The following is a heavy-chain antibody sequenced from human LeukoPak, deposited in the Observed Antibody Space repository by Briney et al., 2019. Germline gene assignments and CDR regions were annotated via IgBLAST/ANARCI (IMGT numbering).Heavy chain of an antibody. J-gene: IGHJ4*02. CDR2: IYYSGST. V-gene: IGHV4-39*01. CDR3: AGVRGVTPFDY. CDR1: GGSIISSSYY. D-gene: IGHD3-10*01. Sequence: SETLSLTCTVPGGSIISSSYYWGWIRQPPGKGLEWIGSIYYSGSTYYNPSLKSRVTISVDTSKNQFSLKLSSVTAADTAVYYCAGVRGVTPFDYWGQGTLVTVSS.